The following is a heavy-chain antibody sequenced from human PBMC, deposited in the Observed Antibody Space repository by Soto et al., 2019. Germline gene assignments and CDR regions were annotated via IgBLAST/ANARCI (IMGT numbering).Heavy chain of an antibody. D-gene: IGHD2-21*02. CDR3: ARDPSCGGDCHFDL. J-gene: IGHJ5*02. CDR1: GGIFSNYA. Sequence: HVQLVQSGAEVKRPGSSVKVSCKTSGGIFSNYAISWVRQAPGQGLEWMGGIVPVVTTTNYAQKFQGRVTITADESTTTVYTELSSLTSEDTAVYYCARDPSCGGDCHFDLWGQGTLVTVSS. CDR2: IVPVVTTT. V-gene: IGHV1-69*12.